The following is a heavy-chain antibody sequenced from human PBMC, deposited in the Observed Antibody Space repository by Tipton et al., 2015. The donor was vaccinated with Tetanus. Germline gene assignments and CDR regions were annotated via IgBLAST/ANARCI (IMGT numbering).Heavy chain of an antibody. CDR1: GTSINAGGYL. CDR2: IYYTAHN. V-gene: IGHV4-31*03. J-gene: IGHJ4*02. Sequence: TLSLTCTVSGTSINAGGYLWTWVRQQPGKGLEWIGNIYYTAHNSYNPSLDSRVSISVDTSKNQCSLRLTSVTAADTAVYFCARGSPREPFYFDYWGQGSQVSVSS. CDR3: ARGSPREPFYFDY. D-gene: IGHD1-26*01.